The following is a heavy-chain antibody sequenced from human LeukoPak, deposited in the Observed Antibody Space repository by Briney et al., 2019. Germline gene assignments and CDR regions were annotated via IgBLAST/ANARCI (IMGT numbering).Heavy chain of an antibody. Sequence: GSLRLSCAASGFTFSIYWMTWVRQAPGKGLEWVANIKEDGGLIHYVDSGKGRFTNSKNNAKNQMYLQMGSLRADYKGVYYCSSPLTWNSLDYWGQGTLVTVSS. CDR2: IKEDGGLI. J-gene: IGHJ4*02. V-gene: IGHV3-7*01. CDR1: GFTFSIYW. D-gene: IGHD1-1*01. CDR3: SSPLTWNSLDY.